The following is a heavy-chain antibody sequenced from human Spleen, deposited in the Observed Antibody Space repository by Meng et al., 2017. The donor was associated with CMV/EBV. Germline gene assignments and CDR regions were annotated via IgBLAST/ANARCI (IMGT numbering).Heavy chain of an antibody. Sequence: GESLKISCAASGFTFSSYSMNWVRQAPGKGLEWVSSISSSSSYIYYADSVKGRFTISRDNAKNSVFLQMKSLRVEDTAVYYCARHANGGWYAMDVWGHGITVTVSS. J-gene: IGHJ6*02. CDR2: ISSSSSYI. D-gene: IGHD3-16*01. CDR3: ARHANGGWYAMDV. V-gene: IGHV3-21*06. CDR1: GFTFSSYS.